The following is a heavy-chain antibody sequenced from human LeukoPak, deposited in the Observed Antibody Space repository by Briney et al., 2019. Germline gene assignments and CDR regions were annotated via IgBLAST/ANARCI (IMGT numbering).Heavy chain of an antibody. CDR3: AGRGPMITFGGVIAYFQY. Sequence: PFGSLRLSCAASGLSLSSYVMSSVRQTPGKGVEWVSSIRGSGGSTFYAVSVKGRVTTSRDISTNTLYPQMNNLRAEDTAVYYCAGRGPMITFGGVIAYFQYWGQGTLVTVSS. V-gene: IGHV3-23*01. CDR2: IRGSGGST. CDR1: GLSLSSYV. J-gene: IGHJ4*02. D-gene: IGHD3-16*02.